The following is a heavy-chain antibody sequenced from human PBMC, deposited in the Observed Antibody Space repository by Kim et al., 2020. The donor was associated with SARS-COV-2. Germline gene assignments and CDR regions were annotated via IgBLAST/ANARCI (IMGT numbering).Heavy chain of an antibody. CDR3: ARTPITIFGVVIGRDAFDI. D-gene: IGHD3-3*01. CDR1: GYTFTSYA. Sequence: ASVKVSCKASGYTFTSYAMNWVRQAPGQGLEWMGWINTNTGNPTYAQGFTGRFVFSLDTSVSTAYLQISSLKAEDTAVYYCARTPITIFGVVIGRDAFDIWGQGTMVTVSS. V-gene: IGHV7-4-1*02. CDR2: INTNTGNP. J-gene: IGHJ3*02.